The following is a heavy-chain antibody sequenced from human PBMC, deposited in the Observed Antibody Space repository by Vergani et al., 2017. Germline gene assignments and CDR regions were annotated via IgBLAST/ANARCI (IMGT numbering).Heavy chain of an antibody. D-gene: IGHD3-10*01. V-gene: IGHV3-23*01. CDR2: ISSGGGDI. CDR3: TTAWRLYYLHGEDFQY. J-gene: IGHJ1*01. CDR1: GFTFDTYT. Sequence: EVQLLESGGGLVQPGGSRRLSCAGAGFTFDTYTMAYVRQAPGKGLEWVATISSGGGDIFYADSVKGRFTISRDNSKNTLFLQMNSLKAEDTAVHYCTTAWRLYYLHGEDFQYWGRGSLVSVSS.